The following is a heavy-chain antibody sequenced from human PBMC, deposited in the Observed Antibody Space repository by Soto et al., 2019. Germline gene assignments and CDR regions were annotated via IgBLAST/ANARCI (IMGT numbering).Heavy chain of an antibody. V-gene: IGHV4-39*01. CDR1: GGSISSSSSHY. J-gene: IGHJ6*03. CDR2: IYYSGST. D-gene: IGHD1-1*01. Sequence: SETLSLTCTVSGGSISSSSSHYWGWIRQPPGKGLEWIGSIYYSGSTYYNPSLKSRVTISVDTSKNQFSLKLSSVTAADTALNYYARHVHSLHYYYYMDFWGKGTTVTVSS. CDR3: ARHVHSLHYYYYMDF.